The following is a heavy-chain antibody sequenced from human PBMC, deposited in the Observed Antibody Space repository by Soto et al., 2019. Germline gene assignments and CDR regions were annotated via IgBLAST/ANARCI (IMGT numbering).Heavy chain of an antibody. CDR2: LSGSGGSR. J-gene: IGHJ6*03. CDR3: AKTEGNYYYMDV. V-gene: IGHV3-23*01. Sequence: GGSLRLSCAASGFTFSDYSMNWVRQGPGKGLEWVSGLSGSGGSRYYADSVKGRFTISRDNSKNTLYLQMNSLRAEDTAAYYCAKTEGNYYYMDVWGKGTTVTVSS. CDR1: GFTFSDYS.